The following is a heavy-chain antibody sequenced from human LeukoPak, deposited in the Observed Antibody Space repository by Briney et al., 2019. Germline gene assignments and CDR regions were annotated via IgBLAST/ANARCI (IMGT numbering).Heavy chain of an antibody. CDR2: IYYSGST. CDR1: DGSISSSSYY. J-gene: IGHJ3*02. Sequence: SETLSLTCTVSDGSISSSSYYWGWIRQPPGQGLEWIGTIYYSGSTYYNPSLKSRVTISVDTSKNQFSLKLSSVTAADTAVYYCARVCTPAAFDIWGQGTMVTVSS. V-gene: IGHV4-39*07. CDR3: ARVCTPAAFDI. D-gene: IGHD2-2*01.